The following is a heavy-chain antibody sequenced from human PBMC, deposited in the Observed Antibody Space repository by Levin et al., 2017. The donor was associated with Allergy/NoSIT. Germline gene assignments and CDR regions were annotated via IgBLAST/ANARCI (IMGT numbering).Heavy chain of an antibody. V-gene: IGHV3-23*01. CDR1: GFTFSSSA. CDR3: AKGDSRFPDIVVVPAAKFDY. Sequence: LSLTCAASGFTFSSSAMSWVRQAPGKGLEWVSAISGSGGSTYYADSVKGRFTISRDNSKNTLYLQMNSLRAEDTAVYYCAKGDSRFPDIVVVPAAKFDYWGQGTLVTVSS. CDR2: ISGSGGST. D-gene: IGHD2-2*01. J-gene: IGHJ4*02.